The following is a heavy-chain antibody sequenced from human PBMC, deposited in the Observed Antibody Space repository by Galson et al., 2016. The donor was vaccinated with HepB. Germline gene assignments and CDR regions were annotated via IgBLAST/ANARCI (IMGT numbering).Heavy chain of an antibody. J-gene: IGHJ4*02. CDR1: GGSVSSGSYY. CDR2: IYSSGST. D-gene: IGHD6-13*01. V-gene: IGHV4-61*01. CDR3: GRGVAARTLYVDY. Sequence: SETLSLTCTVSGGSVSSGSYYWSWIRQPPGKGLEWIGYIYSSGSTFYSPSLKSRLSISLNPSKNGMYLRLSSVTAADTAVYFCGRGVAARTLYVDYWGQGTLVTVSS.